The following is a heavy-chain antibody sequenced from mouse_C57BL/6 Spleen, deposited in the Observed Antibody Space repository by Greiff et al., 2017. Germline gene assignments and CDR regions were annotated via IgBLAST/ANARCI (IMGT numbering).Heavy chain of an antibody. CDR1: GFNIKDYY. CDR3: AGITTVAWYFDV. CDR2: IDPEDGET. Sequence: VQLQQSGAELVKPGASVKLSCTASGFNIKDYYMHWVKQRTEQGLEWIGRIDPEDGETKSAPKFQGKATITADTSSNTAYLQLSSLTSEDTAVYYCAGITTVAWYFDVWGTGTTVTVSS. D-gene: IGHD1-1*01. V-gene: IGHV14-2*01. J-gene: IGHJ1*03.